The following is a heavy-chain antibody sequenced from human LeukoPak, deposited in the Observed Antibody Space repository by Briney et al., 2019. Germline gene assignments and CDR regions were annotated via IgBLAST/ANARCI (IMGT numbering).Heavy chain of an antibody. CDR1: GFTFSNYA. J-gene: IGHJ4*02. CDR2: ITSGSSYI. CDR3: ARYSGTYRDY. D-gene: IGHD1-26*01. Sequence: KPGGSLRLSCVASGFTFSNYAMHWVRQAPGKGLEWVSSITSGSSYIFYADSVKGRFTISRDNAKNSLFLQMNSLRAEDTAVYYCARYSGTYRDYWGQGTLVTVSS. V-gene: IGHV3-21*01.